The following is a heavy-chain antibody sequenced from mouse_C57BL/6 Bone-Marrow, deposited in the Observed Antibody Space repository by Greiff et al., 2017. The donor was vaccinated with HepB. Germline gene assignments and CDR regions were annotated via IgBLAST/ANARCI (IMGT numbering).Heavy chain of an antibody. J-gene: IGHJ2*01. Sequence: EVQLVESGGGLVQPGGSLKLSCAASGFTFSDYYMYWVRQTPEKRLEWVAYISNGGGSTYYPDTVKGRFTISRDNAKNTLYLQMSRLKSEDTAMYYCARHGTGYFDYWGQGTTLTVSS. V-gene: IGHV5-12*01. CDR1: GFTFSDYY. CDR3: ARHGTGYFDY. CDR2: ISNGGGST.